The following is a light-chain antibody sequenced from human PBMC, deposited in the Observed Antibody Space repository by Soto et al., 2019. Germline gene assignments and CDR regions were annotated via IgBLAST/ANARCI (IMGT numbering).Light chain of an antibody. J-gene: IGLJ2*01. CDR3: SSYAGSNNYVV. V-gene: IGLV2-8*01. CDR1: SSDVGGYNY. CDR2: EVS. Sequence: QSALTQPPSASGSPGQSVTISCTGTSSDVGGYNYVSWYQQHPGKAPKLMIYEVSKRPSGVPDRFSGSKSGNTASLTVSGLQAEDEADYYCSSYAGSNNYVVFGGVTKLTVL.